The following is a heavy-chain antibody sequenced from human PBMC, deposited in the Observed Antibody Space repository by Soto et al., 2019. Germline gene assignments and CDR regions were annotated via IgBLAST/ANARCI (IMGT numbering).Heavy chain of an antibody. J-gene: IGHJ5*02. V-gene: IGHV3-13*01. CDR2: IGTAGDT. CDR1: GFTFSSYD. D-gene: IGHD1-26*01. CDR3: TRWGASGWFDP. Sequence: GGSLRLSCAASGFTFSSYDMHWVRQATGKGLEWVSAIGTAGDTYYPGSVKGRFTISRENAKNSLYLQMNSLRAGDTAVYYCTRWGASGWFDPWGQGTLVTVSS.